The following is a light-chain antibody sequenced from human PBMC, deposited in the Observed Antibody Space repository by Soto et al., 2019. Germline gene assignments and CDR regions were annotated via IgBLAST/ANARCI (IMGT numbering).Light chain of an antibody. J-gene: IGKJ2*01. V-gene: IGKV1-8*01. CDR1: QGISSY. CDR2: AAS. CDR3: QQYYSYPQT. Sequence: AVRMTQSPSSFSASTGDRVTITCRASQGISSYLAWYQQKPGKAPKVLIYAASTLQSGVPSRFSGSGSGTDFTLTISCLQSEDFATYYCQQYYSYPQTFGQGTKVDIK.